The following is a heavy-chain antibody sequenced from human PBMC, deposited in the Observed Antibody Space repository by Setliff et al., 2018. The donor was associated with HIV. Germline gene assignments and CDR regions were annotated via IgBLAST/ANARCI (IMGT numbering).Heavy chain of an antibody. D-gene: IGHD1-26*01. J-gene: IGHJ3*02. CDR1: GYSISSSYY. V-gene: IGHV4-38-2*01. CDR2: VYHGGSA. Sequence: SETLSLTCAVSGYSISSSYYWGWIRQPPGKGLEWIASVYHGGSAYYNPSLKSRVTTSVDTSKNQFSLRLTPVTAAATAVYYCARGQPQGGGTYWSAFDIWGRGTMVTVSS. CDR3: ARGQPQGGGTYWSAFDI.